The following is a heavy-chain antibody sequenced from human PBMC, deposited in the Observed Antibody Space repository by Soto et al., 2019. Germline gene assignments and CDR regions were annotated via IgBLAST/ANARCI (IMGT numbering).Heavy chain of an antibody. V-gene: IGHV4-61*01. J-gene: IGHJ6*02. Sequence: SQTLSLTCVISRDSVTGNTAGWSWIRQPPGKGLEWIGYIYYSGSTNYNPSLKSRVTISVDTSKNQFSLKLSSVTAADTAVYYCARSRGYSGFPYYYGMDVWGQGTTVTVSS. CDR1: RDSVTGNTAG. D-gene: IGHD5-12*01. CDR3: ARSRGYSGFPYYYGMDV. CDR2: IYYSGST.